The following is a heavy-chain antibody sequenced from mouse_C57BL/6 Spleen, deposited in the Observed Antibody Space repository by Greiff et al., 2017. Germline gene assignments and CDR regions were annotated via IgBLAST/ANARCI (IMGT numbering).Heavy chain of an antibody. Sequence: EVQLQESGPGLVKPSQSLSLTCSVTGYSITSGYYWNWIRQFPGNKLEWMGYISYDGSNNYNPSLKNRISITRDTSKNQFFLKLNSVTTEDTATYYCARGNYRDYFDYWGQGTTLTVSS. V-gene: IGHV3-6*01. CDR3: ARGNYRDYFDY. J-gene: IGHJ2*01. CDR1: GYSITSGYY. D-gene: IGHD2-1*01. CDR2: ISYDGSN.